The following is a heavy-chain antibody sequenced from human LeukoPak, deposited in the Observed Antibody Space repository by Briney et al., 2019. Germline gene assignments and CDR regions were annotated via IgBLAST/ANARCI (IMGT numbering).Heavy chain of an antibody. CDR3: ATRKSGAFDF. V-gene: IGHV3-30-3*01. J-gene: IGHJ3*01. CDR1: GFTSSNYA. Sequence: GGSLRLSCAASGFTSSNYAVHCVSQAPGKGREWVALISDDGSNKYYTDSVKGRFTISRDNSKNTLYLQMDSLRPEDTAVYYCATRKSGAFDFWGQGTMVSVS. CDR2: ISDDGSNK.